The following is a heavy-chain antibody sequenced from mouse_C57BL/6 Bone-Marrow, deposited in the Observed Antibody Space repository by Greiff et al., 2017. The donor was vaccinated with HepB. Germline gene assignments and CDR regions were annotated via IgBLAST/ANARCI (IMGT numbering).Heavy chain of an antibody. V-gene: IGHV1-75*01. Sequence: QVQLKQSGPELVKPGASVKISCKASGYTFTDYYINWVKQRPGQGLEWIGWIFPGSGSTYYNEKFKGKATLTVDKSSSTAYMLLSSLTSEDSAVYVCARNWVTTDGRAMDYWGQGTSVTVSS. CDR3: ARNWVTTDGRAMDY. CDR1: GYTFTDYY. D-gene: IGHD2-2*01. J-gene: IGHJ4*01. CDR2: IFPGSGST.